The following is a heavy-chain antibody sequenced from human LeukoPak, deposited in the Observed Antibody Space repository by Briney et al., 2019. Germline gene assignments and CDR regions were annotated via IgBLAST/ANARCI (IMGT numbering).Heavy chain of an antibody. CDR1: GFTFSYYW. CDR3: ARDRSLTDP. V-gene: IGHV3-7*01. J-gene: IGHJ5*02. Sequence: GGSLRLSCAASGFTFSYYWMSWVRQAPGKGLEWVANIKQDGSEKYYVDSVKGRFTISRDNAKNSLFLQMNSLRAEDTAVYYCARDRSLTDPWGQGTLVIVSS. CDR2: IKQDGSEK.